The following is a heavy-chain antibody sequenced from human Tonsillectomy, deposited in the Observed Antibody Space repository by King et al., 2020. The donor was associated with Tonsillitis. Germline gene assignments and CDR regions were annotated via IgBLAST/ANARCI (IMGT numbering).Heavy chain of an antibody. Sequence: QLQESGPGLVKPSETLSLTCAVSGGSITSSSYYWGWIRQPPGKGLEWIASIFYSGSTYHSPSLQSRGTISVDTSKNQFSLKMSSVTAADPAVYFCARHWGGTVTTPYYFDYWGQGTLVTVSS. CDR1: GGSITSSSYY. V-gene: IGHV4-39*01. J-gene: IGHJ4*02. CDR3: ARHWGGTVTTPYYFDY. D-gene: IGHD4-17*01. CDR2: IFYSGST.